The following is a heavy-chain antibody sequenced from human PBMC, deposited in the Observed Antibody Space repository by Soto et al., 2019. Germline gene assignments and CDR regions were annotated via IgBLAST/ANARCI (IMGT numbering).Heavy chain of an antibody. Sequence: ASLKVSCKSSGYPFTSYAIHWVRQAPGQRLEWMGWINAGNGNTKYSQKFQGRVTITRDTSASTAYMELSSLRSEDTAVYYCAREAEYSSGWYWYGAFDIWGQGTMVTVSS. CDR3: AREAEYSSGWYWYGAFDI. D-gene: IGHD6-19*01. J-gene: IGHJ3*02. CDR2: INAGNGNT. V-gene: IGHV1-3*01. CDR1: GYPFTSYA.